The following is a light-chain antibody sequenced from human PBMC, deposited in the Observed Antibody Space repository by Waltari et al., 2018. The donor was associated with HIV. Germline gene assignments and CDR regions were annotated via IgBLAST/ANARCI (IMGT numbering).Light chain of an antibody. V-gene: IGLV2-14*01. CDR1: HSDIGTFDF. CDR2: RVT. CDR3: SSYTITNTWV. J-gene: IGLJ3*02. Sequence: LTQPASMSGSPGQSVTISCAGSHSDIGTFDFVSWYQQLPGKAPKLLIYRVTFRPSGVPSRFSASKSANTASLTISDLQTEDEAHYYCSSYTITNTWVFGGGTLLTVL.